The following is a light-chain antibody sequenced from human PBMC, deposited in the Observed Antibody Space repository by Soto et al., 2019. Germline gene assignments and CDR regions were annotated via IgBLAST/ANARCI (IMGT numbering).Light chain of an antibody. CDR1: QSVSGSY. CDR3: QQYVGSAGIT. J-gene: IGKJ5*01. Sequence: EIVLTQSPCTLSLSPGERATLSCRASQSVSGSYLAWYQQKPGQAPKLVIHGASSRAAGIPDRFNGTGSGTDFTLTISRLEPEDFAVYYCQQYVGSAGITFGQGTRLEIK. CDR2: GAS. V-gene: IGKV3-20*01.